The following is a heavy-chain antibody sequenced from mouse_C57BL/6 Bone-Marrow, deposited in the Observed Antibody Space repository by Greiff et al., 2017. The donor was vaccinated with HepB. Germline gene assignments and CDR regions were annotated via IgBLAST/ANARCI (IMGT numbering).Heavy chain of an antibody. CDR3: TRGLYYYGSSFDY. J-gene: IGHJ2*01. V-gene: IGHV6-6*01. CDR2: IRNKANNHAT. CDR1: GFTFSDAW. Sequence: EVHLVESGGGLVQPGGSMKLSCAASGFTFSDAWMDWVRQSPEKGLEWVAEIRNKANNHATYYAESVKGRFTISRDDSKSSVYLQMNSLRAEDTGIYYCTRGLYYYGSSFDYWGQGTTLTVSS. D-gene: IGHD1-1*01.